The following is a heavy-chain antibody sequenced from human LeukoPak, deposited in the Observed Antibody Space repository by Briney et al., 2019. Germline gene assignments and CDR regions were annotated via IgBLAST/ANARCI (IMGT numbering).Heavy chain of an antibody. V-gene: IGHV4-59*01. CDR1: GGSLSSYY. CDR3: ARVYYDSSGYYPDAFDI. Sequence: SETLSLTCTVSGGSLSSYYWSWIRQPPGKGLEWIGYIYYSGSTNYNPSLKSRVTISVDTSKNQFSLKLSSVTAADTAVYYCARVYYDSSGYYPDAFDIWGQGTMVTVSS. J-gene: IGHJ3*02. D-gene: IGHD3-22*01. CDR2: IYYSGST.